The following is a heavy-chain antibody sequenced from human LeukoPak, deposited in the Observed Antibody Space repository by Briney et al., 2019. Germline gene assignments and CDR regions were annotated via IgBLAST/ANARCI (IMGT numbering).Heavy chain of an antibody. Sequence: GGSLRLSCAASGFGFSGFSMHWVRQAPGKGFEYVSAINGNGDRTYYAASVKGRFSISRDNSKNTLYLQMGSLRGEDMGLYFCARIGVENFHDLWGQGTLVTVSS. CDR1: GFGFSGFS. CDR3: ARIGVENFHDL. CDR2: INGNGDRT. V-gene: IGHV3-64*02. D-gene: IGHD1-7*01. J-gene: IGHJ5*02.